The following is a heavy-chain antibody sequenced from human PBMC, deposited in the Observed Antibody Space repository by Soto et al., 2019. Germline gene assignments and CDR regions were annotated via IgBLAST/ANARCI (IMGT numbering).Heavy chain of an antibody. CDR3: ARESLSRNWHNLGPLDY. Sequence: EVQLVESGGGLVQPGGSLRLSCAASGFSFNIYWMHWVRQAPGKGLVWVSRIHSDGTTTRYADSVKGRFSISRDNAENTVYLQINSLRVEDTAVYYCARESLSRNWHNLGPLDYWGQGGLVTVSS. D-gene: IGHD6-13*01. CDR1: GFSFNIYW. CDR2: IHSDGTTT. J-gene: IGHJ4*02. V-gene: IGHV3-74*01.